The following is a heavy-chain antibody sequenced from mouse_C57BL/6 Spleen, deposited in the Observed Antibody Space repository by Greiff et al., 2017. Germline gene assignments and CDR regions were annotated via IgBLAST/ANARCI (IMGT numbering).Heavy chain of an antibody. J-gene: IGHJ1*03. CDR3: AFVPLLPLYFDV. CDR2: IDPSDSYT. Sequence: QVQLQQPGAELVMPGASVKLSCKASGYTFTSYWMHWVKQRPGQGLEWIGEIDPSDSYTNYNQKFKGKSTLTVDKSSSTAYMQLSSLTSEDSAVYYCAFVPLLPLYFDVWGTGTTVTVSS. V-gene: IGHV1-69*01. CDR1: GYTFTSYW. D-gene: IGHD1-2*01.